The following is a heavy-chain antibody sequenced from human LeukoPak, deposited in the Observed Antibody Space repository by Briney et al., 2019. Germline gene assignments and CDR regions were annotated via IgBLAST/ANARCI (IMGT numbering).Heavy chain of an antibody. CDR1: GYIFTGQF. J-gene: IGHJ4*02. Sequence: ASVKVSCKASGYIFTGQFIHWVRQAPGQGLEWMGIYNPNSGDTTFSQRFQGRVTMTRDTSINTAYMELSRLTSEDTAVYYCARGGPRGKGFDYWGQGTLVTVSS. CDR3: ARGGPRGKGFDY. V-gene: IGHV1-2*02. CDR2: YNPNSGDT. D-gene: IGHD6-25*01.